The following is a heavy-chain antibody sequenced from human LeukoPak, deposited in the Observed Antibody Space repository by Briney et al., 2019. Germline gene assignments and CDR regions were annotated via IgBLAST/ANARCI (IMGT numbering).Heavy chain of an antibody. D-gene: IGHD3-22*01. V-gene: IGHV4-30-4*08. CDR3: ARVFWPYDSSGYRFDY. CDR1: GGSISSGDYY. Sequence: SETPSLTCTVSGGSISSGDYYWSWIRQPPGKGLEWIGYIYYSGSTYYNPSLKSRVTISVDTSKNQFSLKLSSVTAADTAVYYCARVFWPYDSSGYRFDYWGQGTLVTVSS. J-gene: IGHJ4*02. CDR2: IYYSGST.